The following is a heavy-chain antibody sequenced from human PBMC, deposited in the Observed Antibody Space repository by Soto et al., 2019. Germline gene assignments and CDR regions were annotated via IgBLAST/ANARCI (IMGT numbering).Heavy chain of an antibody. D-gene: IGHD6-13*01. CDR3: ATDLGQQLVDY. CDR2: ISAYNGNT. J-gene: IGHJ4*02. CDR1: GYTFTSYG. Sequence: QVQLVQSGAEVKKPGASVKVSCKASGYTFTSYGISWVRQAPGQGVEWMGWISAYNGNTHYAQKLQGRVTMTKDTSTSTGDMELGSLRSDDTAVYYWATDLGQQLVDYWGQGTLVNVAS. V-gene: IGHV1-18*01.